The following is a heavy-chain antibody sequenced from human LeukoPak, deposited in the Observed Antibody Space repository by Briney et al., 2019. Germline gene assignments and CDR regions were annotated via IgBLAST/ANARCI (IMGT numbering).Heavy chain of an antibody. J-gene: IGHJ4*02. V-gene: IGHV3-48*04. CDR3: ARGSDNSSPHHLYYFDS. CDR2: ISSSRGTT. D-gene: IGHD6-13*01. Sequence: GGSPRLSCADLGFTLSRHSMNWVRQAPGKGLEWISYISSSRGTTYHADSVKGRLTISRDNAKNLLYLQMNSLRVEDTAVYYCARGSDNSSPHHLYYFDSWGQGALVTVSS. CDR1: GFTLSRHS.